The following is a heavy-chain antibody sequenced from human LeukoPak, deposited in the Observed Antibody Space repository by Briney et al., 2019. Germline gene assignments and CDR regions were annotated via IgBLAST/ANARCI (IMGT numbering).Heavy chain of an antibody. CDR1: GGXISSYH. CDR2: IYYSGST. J-gene: IGHJ4*02. D-gene: IGHD2-15*01. Sequence: SETLSLTCTVSGGXISSYHCSWIRQPPGKGLEWIGYIYYSGSTNYNPSLKSRVTISVDTSKNQFSLKVSSVPAADTAVYYCARWGGSSIDYWGQGTLVTVSS. V-gene: IGHV4-59*08. CDR3: ARWGGSSIDY.